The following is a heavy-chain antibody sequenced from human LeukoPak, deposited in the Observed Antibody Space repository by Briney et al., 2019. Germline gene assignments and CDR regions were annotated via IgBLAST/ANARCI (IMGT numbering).Heavy chain of an antibody. CDR1: GYTFTSYG. D-gene: IGHD3-22*01. J-gene: IGHJ4*02. Sequence: ASVKVSCTASGYTFTSYGISWVRQAPGQGLEWMGWISAYNGNTNYAQKLQGRVTMTTDTSTSTAYMELRSLRSDDTAVYYCARAGNYYDSSGLFDYWGQGTLVTVSS. CDR3: ARAGNYYDSSGLFDY. V-gene: IGHV1-18*01. CDR2: ISAYNGNT.